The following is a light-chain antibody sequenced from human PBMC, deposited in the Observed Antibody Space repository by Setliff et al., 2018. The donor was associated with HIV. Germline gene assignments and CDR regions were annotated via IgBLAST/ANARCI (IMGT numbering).Light chain of an antibody. CDR3: SSGTSSSTPYV. CDR2: EVS. J-gene: IGLJ1*01. CDR1: SSDVGSSNR. V-gene: IGLV2-18*02. Sequence: PSVSGSPGQSVTISCTGTSSDVGSSNRVSWYQQPPGTAPRLMIYEVSSRPSGVPDRFSGSKSGNTASLTISGLQAEDEADYYCSSGTSSSTPYVFGGGTRSPS.